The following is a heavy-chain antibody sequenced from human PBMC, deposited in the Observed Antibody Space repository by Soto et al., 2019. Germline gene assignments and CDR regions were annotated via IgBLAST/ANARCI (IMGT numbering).Heavy chain of an antibody. CDR3: ARQMNRGVIFAY. D-gene: IGHD3-10*01. V-gene: IGHV1-69*13. CDR2: IIPIFGTT. J-gene: IGHJ4*02. CDR1: GGIFSDYA. Sequence: SVKVSCKTSGGIFSDYALSWVRQAPGQGLEWMGRIIPIFGTTIYAQKSHGRVTITADEPTSTAFMELSSLRSEDTAVYYCARQMNRGVIFAYWGQGTLVTVSS.